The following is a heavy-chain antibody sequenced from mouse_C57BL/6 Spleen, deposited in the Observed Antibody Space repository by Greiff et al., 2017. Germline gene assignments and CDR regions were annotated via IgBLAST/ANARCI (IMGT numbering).Heavy chain of an antibody. Sequence: QVQLQQSGAELVQPGASVKLSCKASGYTFISYWMHWVKQRPGRGLEWIGRIDPNSGGTKYNEKFKSKVTLTVDKPSSTAYMQLSSLTSEDSAVYYCARNGNYADYYAMAYWGPGTSVTV. V-gene: IGHV1-72*01. CDR2: IDPNSGGT. CDR3: ARNGNYADYYAMAY. CDR1: GYTFISYW. D-gene: IGHD2-1*01. J-gene: IGHJ4*01.